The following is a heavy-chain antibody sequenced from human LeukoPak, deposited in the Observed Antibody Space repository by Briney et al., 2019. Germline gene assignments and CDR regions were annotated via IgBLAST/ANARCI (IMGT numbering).Heavy chain of an antibody. J-gene: IGHJ4*02. CDR1: GFSVSSNY. CDR3: VRDKWGSGYGSDFDC. D-gene: IGHD6-19*01. CDR2: IYTGGTT. Sequence: GSLRLSCAASGFSVSSNYMNWVRQAPGMGLEWVSAIYTGGTTYYADSVKGRFTISRDNSKNTLYLQMNSLRAEDSAVYFCVRDKWGSGYGSDFDCWGQGTLVTVSS. V-gene: IGHV3-66*02.